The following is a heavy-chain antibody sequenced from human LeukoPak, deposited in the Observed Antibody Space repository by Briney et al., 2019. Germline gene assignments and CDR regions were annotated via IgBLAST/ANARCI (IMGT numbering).Heavy chain of an antibody. V-gene: IGHV3-7*03. J-gene: IGHJ6*02. CDR1: GFTLSSHW. CDR2: INQDESEK. CDR3: ARGHYGLDV. Sequence: GGSLRLSYEASGFTLSSHWMSWVRQAPGKGLEWVAHINQDESEKSYVDSAKGRFTISRDNGKNSLYLQMSSLRVEDTGVYHCARGHYGLDVWGQGTTVTVSS.